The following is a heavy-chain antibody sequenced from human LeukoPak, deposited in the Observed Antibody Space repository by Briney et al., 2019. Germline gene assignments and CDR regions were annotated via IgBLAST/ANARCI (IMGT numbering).Heavy chain of an antibody. D-gene: IGHD2-2*01. CDR1: GGSISSYY. J-gene: IGHJ5*02. CDR2: IYYSGST. CDR3: ARAQYQLPVVVNNWFDP. Sequence: SETLSLTCTVSGGSISSYYWRWIRQPPGKGLEWIGYIYYSGSTNYNPSLKSRVTISVDTSKNQFSLKLSSVTAADTAVYYCARAQYQLPVVVNNWFDPWGQGTLVTVSS. V-gene: IGHV4-59*01.